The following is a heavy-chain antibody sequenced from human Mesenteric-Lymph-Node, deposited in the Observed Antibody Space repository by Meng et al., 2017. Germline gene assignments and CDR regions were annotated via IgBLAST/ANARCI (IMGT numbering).Heavy chain of an antibody. V-gene: IGHV3-7*01. J-gene: IGHJ3*02. CDR1: GFTFSSYW. CDR3: ARKGNALDI. Sequence: GESLKISCAASGFTFSSYWMSWVRQAPGKGLEWVANIKQDGSEKYYVDSVKGRFTISRDNAKNSLYLQMNSLRAEDTAVYYCARKGNALDIWGQGTMVTVSS. CDR2: IKQDGSEK.